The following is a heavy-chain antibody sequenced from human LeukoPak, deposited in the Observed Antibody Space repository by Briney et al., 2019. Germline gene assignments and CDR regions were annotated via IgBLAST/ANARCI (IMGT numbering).Heavy chain of an antibody. Sequence: GGSLRLSCAASGFTFSSYGMHWVRQAPGKGLGWVAVIWYDGSNKYYADSVKGRFTISRDNSKNTLYLQMNSLRPEDTAVYYCAKDQFSSGFEYFQHWGQGTLVTVSS. V-gene: IGHV3-30*02. CDR3: AKDQFSSGFEYFQH. CDR2: IWYDGSNK. J-gene: IGHJ1*01. D-gene: IGHD6-19*01. CDR1: GFTFSSYG.